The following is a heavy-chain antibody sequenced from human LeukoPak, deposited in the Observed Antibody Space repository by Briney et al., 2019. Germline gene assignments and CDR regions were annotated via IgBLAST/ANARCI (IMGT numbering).Heavy chain of an antibody. CDR2: ISSSSSYT. CDR1: GFTFSSYS. CDR3: ARVGGSSDFDY. Sequence: GGSLRLSCAASGFTFSSYSMNWVRQAPGKGLEWVSSISSSSSYTYYADSVKGRFTISRDNAKNSLYLQMNSLRAEDTAVYYCARVGGSSDFDYWGQGTLVTVSS. J-gene: IGHJ4*02. V-gene: IGHV3-21*01. D-gene: IGHD1-26*01.